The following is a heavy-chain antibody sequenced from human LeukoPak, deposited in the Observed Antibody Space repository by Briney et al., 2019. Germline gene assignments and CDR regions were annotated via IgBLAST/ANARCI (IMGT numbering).Heavy chain of an antibody. CDR1: EYTFTGHD. CDR3: ARATGTAGYYYFDY. Sequence: ASVKVSCKASEYTFTGHDINWVRQAAGQGPEWMGWMNPSLGHTGYAQQFQGRVAMTRDISIGTAYMELTNLRSEDTAIYNCARATGTAGYYYFDYWGQGALVTVSS. J-gene: IGHJ4*02. CDR2: MNPSLGHT. V-gene: IGHV1-8*01. D-gene: IGHD1-26*01.